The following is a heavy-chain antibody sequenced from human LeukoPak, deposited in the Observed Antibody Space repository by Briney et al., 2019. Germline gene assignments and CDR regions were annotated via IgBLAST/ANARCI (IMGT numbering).Heavy chain of an antibody. CDR2: ISYDGSNK. D-gene: IGHD2-2*01. Sequence: PGGSLRLSCAASGFTFSSYGMHWIRQAPGKGLEWVAVISYDGSNKYYADSVKGRFTISRDNSKNTLYLQMNSLRAEDTAVYYCAKDRTAMLNYYYGMDVWGQGTTVTVSS. J-gene: IGHJ6*02. CDR1: GFTFSSYG. V-gene: IGHV3-30*18. CDR3: AKDRTAMLNYYYGMDV.